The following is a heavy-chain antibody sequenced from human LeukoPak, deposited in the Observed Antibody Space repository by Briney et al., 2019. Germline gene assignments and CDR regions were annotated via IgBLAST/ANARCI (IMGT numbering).Heavy chain of an antibody. D-gene: IGHD6-6*01. CDR2: IRSKAYGGTT. J-gene: IGHJ4*02. V-gene: IGHV3-49*04. Sequence: GGSLRLSCAASGYRFSPYWMSWVRQAPGKGLEWVGFIRSKAYGGTTEYAASVKGRFTISRDDSKSIAYLQMNSLKTEDTAVYYCTSSLAARPDGYFDYWGQGTLVTVSS. CDR1: GYRFSPYW. CDR3: TSSLAARPDGYFDY.